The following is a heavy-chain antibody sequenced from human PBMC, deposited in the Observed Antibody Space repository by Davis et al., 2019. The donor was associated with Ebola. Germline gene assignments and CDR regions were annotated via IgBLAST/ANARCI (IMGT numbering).Heavy chain of an antibody. Sequence: PGGSLRLSCAASGFTFSSYSMNWVRQAPGKGLEWVSSISSSSSYIYYADSVKGRFTISRDNAKNSLYLQMNSLGAEDTAVYYCARDGLWFGELLYEGYGMDVWGQGTTVTVSS. V-gene: IGHV3-21*04. J-gene: IGHJ6*02. CDR2: ISSSSSYI. D-gene: IGHD3-10*01. CDR3: ARDGLWFGELLYEGYGMDV. CDR1: GFTFSSYS.